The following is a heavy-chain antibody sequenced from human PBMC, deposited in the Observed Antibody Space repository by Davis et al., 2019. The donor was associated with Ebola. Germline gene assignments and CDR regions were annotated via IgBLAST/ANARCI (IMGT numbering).Heavy chain of an antibody. CDR1: GYTFTSYY. J-gene: IGHJ4*02. CDR2: INPSGGST. Sequence: ASVKVSCKASGYTFTSYYMHWVRQAPGQGLEWMGIINPSGGSTSYAQKFQGRVTMTRDTSISTAYMELSRLRSDDTAVYYCASGTTVTTGFDNWGQGTLVTVSS. CDR3: ASGTTVTTGFDN. V-gene: IGHV1-46*01. D-gene: IGHD4-17*01.